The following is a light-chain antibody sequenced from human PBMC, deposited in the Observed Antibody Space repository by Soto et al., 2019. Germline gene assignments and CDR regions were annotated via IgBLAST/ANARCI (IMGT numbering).Light chain of an antibody. V-gene: IGKV3-15*01. CDR3: QQYNNWPPIT. CDR1: QSVSSN. J-gene: IGKJ5*01. CDR2: GAS. Sequence: IVLTQSPATLSLSPGERATLSCRASQSVSSNLAWYQQKPGQAPRLLMYGASTRVTGIPARFSGSGSETEFTLTISSLQSEDFAVYYCQQYNNWPPITFGQGTRLEIK.